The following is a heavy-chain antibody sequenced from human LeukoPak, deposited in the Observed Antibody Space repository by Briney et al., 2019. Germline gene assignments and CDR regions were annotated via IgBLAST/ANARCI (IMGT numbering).Heavy chain of an antibody. Sequence: ASVKVSCKAAGYTFTGYYMHWVRQAPGQGLEWMGWINPNSGGTNYAQNFQDRVTRTRDTSISTAYMELSSLRSDDTAVYYCARGNDFSNSGPLLDYWGQGTLITVSS. CDR2: INPNSGGT. D-gene: IGHD4-11*01. CDR3: ARGNDFSNSGPLLDY. CDR1: GYTFTGYY. J-gene: IGHJ4*02. V-gene: IGHV1-2*02.